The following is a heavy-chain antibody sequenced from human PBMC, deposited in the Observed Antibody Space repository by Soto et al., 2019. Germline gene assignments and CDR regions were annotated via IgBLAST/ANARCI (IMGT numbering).Heavy chain of an antibody. CDR3: ARGYCNSIGCWDYFDH. D-gene: IGHD2-2*01. V-gene: IGHV1-2*02. CDR1: GYTFTDNY. CDR2: INPTTGGT. J-gene: IGHJ4*02. Sequence: ASVKVSCKASGYTFTDNYLHWVRLAPGQGPEWMAWINPTTGGTKYAQKFQGRVTVTWDTSISTAYMELSSLRFDDMAIYYCARGYCNSIGCWDYFDHWGQGTQVTVSS.